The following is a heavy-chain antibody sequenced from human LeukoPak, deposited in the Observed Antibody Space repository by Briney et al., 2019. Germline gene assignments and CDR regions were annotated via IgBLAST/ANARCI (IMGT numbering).Heavy chain of an antibody. J-gene: IGHJ5*02. CDR1: GYTFTSYD. Sequence: ASVKVSCKASGYTFTSYDINWVRQATGQGLEWMGWMNPNSGNTGYAQKFQGRVTMTRNTSISTAYMELSSLRSEDTAVYYCARNPNIVLMAYDNWFDPWGQGTLVTVSS. D-gene: IGHD2-8*01. V-gene: IGHV1-8*01. CDR2: MNPNSGNT. CDR3: ARNPNIVLMAYDNWFDP.